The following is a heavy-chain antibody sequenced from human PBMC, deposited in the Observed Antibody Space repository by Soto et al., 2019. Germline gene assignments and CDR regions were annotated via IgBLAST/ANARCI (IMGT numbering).Heavy chain of an antibody. CDR3: ARAYYYDTSGSYYFDY. J-gene: IGHJ4*02. Sequence: GASVKVSCKASGYTFTGYGMHWVRQAPGQRLEWMGWIIGGNGYTKYSQNFQGRVTITRDTSASTAYMELSSLRSEDTAVYYCARAYYYDTSGSYYFDYWGQGPWSPSPQ. D-gene: IGHD3-22*01. V-gene: IGHV1-3*01. CDR1: GYTFTGYG. CDR2: IIGGNGYT.